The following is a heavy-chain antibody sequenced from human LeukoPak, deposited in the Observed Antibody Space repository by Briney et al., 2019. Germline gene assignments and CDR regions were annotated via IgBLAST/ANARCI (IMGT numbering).Heavy chain of an antibody. CDR1: GFTFSSYA. CDR2: ITTTGGGT. V-gene: IGHV3-23*01. Sequence: GGSLRLSCAASGFTFSSYALSWVRQAPGKGLEWISAITTTGGGTYYADSVRGRFTISRDKSKNTLYLQMNSLRAEDTAVYFCARRAANTCFDYWGQGTLVTVSS. J-gene: IGHJ4*02. CDR3: ARRAANTCFDY. D-gene: IGHD6-13*01.